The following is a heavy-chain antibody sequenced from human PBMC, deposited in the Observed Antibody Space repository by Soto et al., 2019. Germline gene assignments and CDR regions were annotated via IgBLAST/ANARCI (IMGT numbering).Heavy chain of an antibody. CDR1: GGSFSGYY. V-gene: IGHV4-34*01. Sequence: SETLSLTCAVYGGSFSGYYCCWIRQPPGKGLEWIGEINHSGSTNYNPSLKSRVTISVDTSKNQFSLKLSSVTAADTAVYYCAREEGTRYYYYYYGMDVWGQGTTVTVSS. J-gene: IGHJ6*02. D-gene: IGHD1-1*01. CDR2: INHSGST. CDR3: AREEGTRYYYYYYGMDV.